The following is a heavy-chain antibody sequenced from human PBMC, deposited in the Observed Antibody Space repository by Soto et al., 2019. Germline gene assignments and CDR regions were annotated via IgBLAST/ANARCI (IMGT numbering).Heavy chain of an antibody. V-gene: IGHV4-59*08. Sequence: SETLSLTCXVSGGSISSYYWSWIRQPPGKGLEWIGYIYYSGSTNYNPSLKSRVTISVDTSKNQFSLKLSSVTAADTAVYYCARHLRRPLGIAVAGIFAYWGQGTLVTVSS. D-gene: IGHD6-19*01. J-gene: IGHJ4*02. CDR3: ARHLRRPLGIAVAGIFAY. CDR2: IYYSGST. CDR1: GGSISSYY.